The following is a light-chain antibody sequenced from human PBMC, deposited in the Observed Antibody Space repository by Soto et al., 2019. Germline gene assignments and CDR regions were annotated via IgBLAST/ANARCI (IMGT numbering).Light chain of an antibody. V-gene: IGKV1-39*01. CDR3: QQSYSTPRT. Sequence: DIQMTQSPSSLSASVGDRVTITCRASQSISSYLNWYQHKPGKAPKLLIYAASSLQSGVPSRFSGSGSGTDFTLTISSLQPEYFATYYCQQSYSTPRTFGQGTKVEIK. CDR1: QSISSY. CDR2: AAS. J-gene: IGKJ1*01.